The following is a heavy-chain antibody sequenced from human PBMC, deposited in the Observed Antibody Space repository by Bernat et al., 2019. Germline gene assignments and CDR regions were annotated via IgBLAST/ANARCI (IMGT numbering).Heavy chain of an antibody. CDR3: VKELGTYCGGGACYPVED. Sequence: EVQLLESGGGLVQSGGSLSLSCAASGFTFSNYAMNWVRQAPGKGLEWVSAISGSGDSTYYADSVKGRFTSSRDNTRITLYLQMNSMRAEDTALYYCVKELGTYCGGGACYPVEDWVQGTLVTVSS. J-gene: IGHJ4*02. D-gene: IGHD2-15*01. CDR2: ISGSGDST. V-gene: IGHV3-23*01. CDR1: GFTFSNYA.